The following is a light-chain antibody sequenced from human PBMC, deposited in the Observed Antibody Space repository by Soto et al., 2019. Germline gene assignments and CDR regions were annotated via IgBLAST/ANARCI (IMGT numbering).Light chain of an antibody. CDR3: QHSHSTPLT. CDR1: QSIASH. CDR2: AAS. J-gene: IGKJ4*01. Sequence: DIQMTQSPSSLSASVGDRVTITCRASQSIASHLNWYQLKPGKAPKLLIFAASSLQSGVPSRFSGSGSGTDFTLTITSLQXXXXXTYSCQHSHSTPLTFGGGTKVEIK. V-gene: IGKV1-39*01.